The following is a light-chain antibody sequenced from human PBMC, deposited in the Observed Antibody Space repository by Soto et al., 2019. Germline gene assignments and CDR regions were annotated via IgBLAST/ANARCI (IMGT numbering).Light chain of an antibody. CDR3: QQYDTYSRT. Sequence: DIQMTQSPSSLSASVGDIVTITCRASQGISSYLAWYQQKPGKAPKLLIYAASTLQSGVPSRFTGRGSGTEFTLTISSLQPDDFATYYCQQYDTYSRTFGQGTKVDI. J-gene: IGKJ1*01. CDR2: AAS. CDR1: QGISSY. V-gene: IGKV1-16*01.